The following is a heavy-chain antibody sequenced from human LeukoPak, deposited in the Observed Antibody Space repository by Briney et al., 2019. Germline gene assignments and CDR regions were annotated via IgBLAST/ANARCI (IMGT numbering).Heavy chain of an antibody. V-gene: IGHV1-46*01. J-gene: IGHJ3*02. CDR3: ARVESWEHSGSSQDAIDI. CDR2: INPSGGST. D-gene: IGHD1-26*01. Sequence: GASVKVSCKASGYIFSSYNIYWVRQAPGQGLEWMGIINPSGGSTSYAQKFQGRVTMTRDMSTSTVYMELSSLRYEDTAVYYCARVESWEHSGSSQDAIDIWGQGTMVTVSS. CDR1: GYIFSSYN.